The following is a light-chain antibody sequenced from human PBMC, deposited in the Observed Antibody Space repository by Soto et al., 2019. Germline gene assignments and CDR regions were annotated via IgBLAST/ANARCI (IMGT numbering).Light chain of an antibody. CDR1: QSVSNNY. V-gene: IGKV3-20*01. J-gene: IGKJ2*01. Sequence: EIVLTQSPGTLSLSPGERATLSCRASQSVSNNYLAWYQQKPGQAPRLLIYGASNRATGIPDRFSGSGSGTDFTLTISRLEPEDFATYYCQQTFTTPYTFGQGTKLEI. CDR3: QQTFTTPYT. CDR2: GAS.